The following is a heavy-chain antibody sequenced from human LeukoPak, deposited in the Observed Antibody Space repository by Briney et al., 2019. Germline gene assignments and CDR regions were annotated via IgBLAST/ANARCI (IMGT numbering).Heavy chain of an antibody. Sequence: GGSLRLSCAASGFTFSSYSMNWVRQAPGKGLGWLSSISSSSSYIYYADSVKGRFTISRDNAKNSLYLQMNSLRAEDTAVYYCARDRSYGGNTNAFDIWGQGTMVTVSS. V-gene: IGHV3-21*01. CDR3: ARDRSYGGNTNAFDI. D-gene: IGHD4-23*01. CDR2: ISSSSSYI. CDR1: GFTFSSYS. J-gene: IGHJ3*02.